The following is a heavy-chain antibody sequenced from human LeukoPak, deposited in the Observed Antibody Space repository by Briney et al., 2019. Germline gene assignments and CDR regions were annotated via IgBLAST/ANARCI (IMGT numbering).Heavy chain of an antibody. J-gene: IGHJ4*02. CDR1: GVSISSSNSY. V-gene: IGHV4-39*07. CDR3: AREARLLYSTRWYYFDY. Sequence: KPSETLSLTCTVSGVSISSSNSYWGWIRQPPGKGLEWIGSIYYSGNTYYNASLKSQVSISIDTSKNQFSLKLSSVTAADTAVYYCAREARLLYSTRWYYFDYWGQGTLVTVSS. D-gene: IGHD2-15*01. CDR2: IYYSGNT.